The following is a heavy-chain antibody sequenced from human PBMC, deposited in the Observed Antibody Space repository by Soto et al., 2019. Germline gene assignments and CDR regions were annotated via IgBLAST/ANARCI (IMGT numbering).Heavy chain of an antibody. V-gene: IGHV1-18*01. CDR1: GYTFTIYG. Sequence: ASLKVSCKASGYTFTIYGISWVRQAPGQGLEWMGWISAYNGNTNYAQKLQGRVTMTTDTSTSTAYMELRSLRSDDTAVYYCARSVRSSWYWYFDLWGRGTLVTVSS. CDR2: ISAYNGNT. CDR3: ARSVRSSWYWYFDL. J-gene: IGHJ2*01. D-gene: IGHD6-13*01.